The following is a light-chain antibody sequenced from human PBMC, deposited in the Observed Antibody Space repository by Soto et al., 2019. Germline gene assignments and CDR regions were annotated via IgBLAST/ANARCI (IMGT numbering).Light chain of an antibody. Sequence: SLLTQPASLSGSPGQAITISCTGNSREAGGYNYVSWYQQHPGKAPKLMIYDVSNRPSGVSNRFSGSKSGNTASLTISGLQAEDEADYYCSSYTSSSKVFGGGTQLTVL. CDR1: SREAGGYNY. CDR3: SSYTSSSKV. V-gene: IGLV2-14*01. J-gene: IGLJ2*01. CDR2: DVS.